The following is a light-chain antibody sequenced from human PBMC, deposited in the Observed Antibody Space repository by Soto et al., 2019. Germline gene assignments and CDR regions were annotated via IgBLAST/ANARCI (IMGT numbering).Light chain of an antibody. J-gene: IGKJ4*01. CDR3: QRYNSPPLT. V-gene: IGKV3-11*01. CDR1: QSVSSY. Sequence: EIVLTQSQATLSLSPGERATLSCRASQSVSSYLAWYQQKPGQAPRLLIYDASNRATGIPARFSGRGAGKDFFPPTISLLPSEDFAVYCRQRYNSPPLTFGRGTKVDIK. CDR2: DAS.